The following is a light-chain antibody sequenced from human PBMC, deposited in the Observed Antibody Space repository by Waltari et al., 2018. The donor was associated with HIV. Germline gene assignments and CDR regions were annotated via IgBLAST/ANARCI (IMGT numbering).Light chain of an antibody. J-gene: IGKJ4*01. CDR3: QQYNKWPRGT. Sequence: EIVMTQSPATLSASPGERATLSCRASQSVSSYLAWYQQKPGQAPRLLIYGASTRVTDVPARFSGSGSGTEFTLTISSLQSEDFAVYYCQQYNKWPRGTFGGGTKVEVK. CDR2: GAS. V-gene: IGKV3-15*01. CDR1: QSVSSY.